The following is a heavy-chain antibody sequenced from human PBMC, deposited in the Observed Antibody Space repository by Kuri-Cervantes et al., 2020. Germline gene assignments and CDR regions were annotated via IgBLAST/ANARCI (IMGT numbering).Heavy chain of an antibody. CDR3: ARDTYYDILADAFEI. CDR2: IYYSGST. CDR1: GGSISGYY. D-gene: IGHD3-9*01. V-gene: IGHV4-59*01. J-gene: IGHJ3*02. Sequence: SETLSLTCTVSGGSISGYYWSWVRQPPGKALEWIGYIYYSGSTDYNPSLKSRVTISVDTSKNQSSLKLRSVTAADTAVYFCARDTYYDILADAFEIWGQGTMVTVSS.